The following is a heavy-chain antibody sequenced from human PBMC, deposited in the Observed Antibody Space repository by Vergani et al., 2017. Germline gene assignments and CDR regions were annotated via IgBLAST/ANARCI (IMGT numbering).Heavy chain of an antibody. CDR1: GFRVTTYY. Sequence: VELLESGGGLAQPGGSLRVSCSASGFRVTTYYMSWVRQAPGKGLEWVSVIKSDGRTSYAESVRGRFTISRDTSSNAVYLQMNILRVEDTGVYYCTRSECSGTTCYGHYFDLWGHGILVTVSS. J-gene: IGHJ4*01. V-gene: IGHV3-66*02. CDR3: TRSECSGTTCYGHYFDL. CDR2: IKSDGRT. D-gene: IGHD2-15*01.